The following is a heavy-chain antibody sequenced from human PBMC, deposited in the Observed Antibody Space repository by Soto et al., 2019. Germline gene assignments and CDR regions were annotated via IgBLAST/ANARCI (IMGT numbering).Heavy chain of an antibody. CDR1: GGSFSGYY. CDR3: ARAVNYYGSGRYYYYGMDV. V-gene: IGHV4-34*01. CDR2: INHSGST. J-gene: IGHJ6*02. D-gene: IGHD3-10*01. Sequence: SETLSLTCAVYGGSFSGYYWSWIRQPPGKGLEWIGEINHSGSTNYNPSLKSRVTISVDTSKNQFSLKLSSVTAADTAVYYCARAVNYYGSGRYYYYGMDVWGQGTTVTVSS.